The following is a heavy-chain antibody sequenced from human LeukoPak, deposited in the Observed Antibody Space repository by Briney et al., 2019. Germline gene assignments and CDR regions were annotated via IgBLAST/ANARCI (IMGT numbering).Heavy chain of an antibody. CDR3: ARCSPSGGSCYDY. J-gene: IGHJ4*02. V-gene: IGHV4-34*01. CDR1: GGSFSGYY. CDR2: INHSGST. D-gene: IGHD2-15*01. Sequence: SETLSLTCAVYGGSFSGYYWSWIRQPPGKGLEWIGEINHSGSTNYNPSLKSRVTISVDTSKSQFSLKLSSVTAADTAVYYCARCSPSGGSCYDYWGQGTLVTVSS.